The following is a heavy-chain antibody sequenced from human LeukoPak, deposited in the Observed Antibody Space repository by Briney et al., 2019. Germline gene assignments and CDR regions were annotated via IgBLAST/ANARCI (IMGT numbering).Heavy chain of an antibody. Sequence: GESLKISCKGSGYSFTSYWIGWVRQMPGKGLEWMGIIYPGDSDTRYSPSFQGQVTISADKSIGTAYLQWSSLKASDTAMYYCARSGYYYDSSDQGWFDPWGQGTLVTVSS. CDR1: GYSFTSYW. V-gene: IGHV5-51*01. CDR2: IYPGDSDT. J-gene: IGHJ5*02. CDR3: ARSGYYYDSSDQGWFDP. D-gene: IGHD3-22*01.